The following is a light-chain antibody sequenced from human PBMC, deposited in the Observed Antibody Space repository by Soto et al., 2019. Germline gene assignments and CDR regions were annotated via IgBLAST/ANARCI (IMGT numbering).Light chain of an antibody. CDR2: GAS. CDR3: QQYSNWRWT. J-gene: IGKJ1*01. Sequence: ETVMTQSPTTLSVSPGQRATLSCRASQSVSSNLAWYQQKPGQTPRLLIYGASTRATGIPARFSGSGSGTEFTLTISSLQSEDFAVYYCQQYSNWRWTFGQGTKV. V-gene: IGKV3-15*01. CDR1: QSVSSN.